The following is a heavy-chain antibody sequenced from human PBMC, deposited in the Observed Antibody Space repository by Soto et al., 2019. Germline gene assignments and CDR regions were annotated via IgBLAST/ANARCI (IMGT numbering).Heavy chain of an antibody. CDR3: AKGTWMITFGGIFDY. J-gene: IGHJ4*02. Sequence: PGGSLRLSCAASGSTFSSYAMIWVRQAPGKGLEWVSAISGSGGSTYYADSVKGRFTISRDNSKNTLYLQMNSLRAEDTAVYYCAKGTWMITFGGIFDYWGQGTLVTVSS. V-gene: IGHV3-23*01. CDR1: GSTFSSYA. D-gene: IGHD3-16*01. CDR2: ISGSGGST.